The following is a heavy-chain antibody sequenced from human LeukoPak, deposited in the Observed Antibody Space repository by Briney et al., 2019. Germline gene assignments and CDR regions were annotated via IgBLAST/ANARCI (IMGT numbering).Heavy chain of an antibody. D-gene: IGHD3-10*01. CDR3: ARGGYYYGSGSTNWFDP. Sequence: GGSLRLSCAASGFTFSSYWMSWVRQAPGKGLEWVANIKQDGSEKYYVDSVKGRFTISRDNAKNSLYLQMNSLRAEDTAVYYCARGGYYYGSGSTNWFDPWGQGTLATVSS. CDR2: IKQDGSEK. V-gene: IGHV3-7*01. J-gene: IGHJ5*02. CDR1: GFTFSSYW.